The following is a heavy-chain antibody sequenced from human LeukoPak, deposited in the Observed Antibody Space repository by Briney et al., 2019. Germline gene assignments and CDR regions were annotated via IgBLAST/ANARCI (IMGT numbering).Heavy chain of an antibody. CDR2: TYYRSKWYH. J-gene: IGHJ4*02. V-gene: IGHV6-1*01. Sequence: SRTLSLTCAISGDSVSSNSAAWNWMRQSPSRGLEWLGRTYYRSKWYHGYAVFVKSRISVNPDTSKNQFSLQLNSVAPEDTAVYYCARSGSGGWIDYWGQGTLVTVSS. CDR3: ARSGSGGWIDY. CDR1: GDSVSSNSAA. D-gene: IGHD6-19*01.